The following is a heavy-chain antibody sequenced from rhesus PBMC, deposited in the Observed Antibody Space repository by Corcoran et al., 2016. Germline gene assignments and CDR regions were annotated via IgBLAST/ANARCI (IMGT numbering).Heavy chain of an antibody. CDR1: GCTLTDHY. V-gene: IGHV1-111*02. CDR3: ARVVYGSGYFYFDY. D-gene: IGHD3-28*01. J-gene: IGHJ4*01. Sequence: EVQLGQSGAGARKPGATVKIACEASGCTLTDHYRNGGRQAAGKGLEWMGGVDPENDEADYAQKFQDRVTSTADMSTDTAYMELSSLRSEDTAVYYCARVVYGSGYFYFDYWGQGVLVTVSS. CDR2: VDPENDEA.